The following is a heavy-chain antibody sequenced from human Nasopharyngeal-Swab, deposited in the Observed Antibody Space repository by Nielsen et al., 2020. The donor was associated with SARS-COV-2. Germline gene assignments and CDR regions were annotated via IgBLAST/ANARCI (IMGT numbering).Heavy chain of an antibody. CDR3: ARDTCSGGSCYTDY. CDR1: GFTFSSYE. J-gene: IGHJ4*02. Sequence: GESPKISCAASGFTFSSYEMNWVRQAPGKGLEWVSYISSSGSTIYYADSVKGRFTISRDNAKNSLYLQMNSLRAEDTAVYYCARDTCSGGSCYTDYWGQGTLVTVSS. V-gene: IGHV3-48*03. CDR2: ISSSGSTI. D-gene: IGHD2-15*01.